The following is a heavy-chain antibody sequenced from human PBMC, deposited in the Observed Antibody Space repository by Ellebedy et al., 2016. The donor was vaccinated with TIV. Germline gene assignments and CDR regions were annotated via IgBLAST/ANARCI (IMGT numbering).Heavy chain of an antibody. CDR3: ARIDPWQPIDD. CDR1: GGSVSTTKYY. Sequence: MPGGSLRLSCGVSGGSVSTTKYYRAWIRQPPGKGLEWIGSVYYSGSPYYNPSFKSRVTLSADTSKNQFSLNLRTVSAADTGVYYCARIDPWQPIDDWGQGILVTVSS. V-gene: IGHV4-39*01. CDR2: VYYSGSP. D-gene: IGHD3-9*01. J-gene: IGHJ4*02.